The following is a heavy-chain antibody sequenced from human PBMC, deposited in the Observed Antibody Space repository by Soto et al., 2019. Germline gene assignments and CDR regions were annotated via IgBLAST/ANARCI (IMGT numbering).Heavy chain of an antibody. CDR3: AKASHIVGAPDAFDI. J-gene: IGHJ3*02. CDR1: GYSFTSYW. Sequence: PGESLKISCNGSGYSFTSYWIGWVRQVPWKGLEWMGIIYPGDSDTRYSPSFQGQVTISADKSISTAYLQWSSLKASDTAMYYCAKASHIVGAPDAFDIWGQGTMVTVSS. D-gene: IGHD1-26*01. V-gene: IGHV5-51*01. CDR2: IYPGDSDT.